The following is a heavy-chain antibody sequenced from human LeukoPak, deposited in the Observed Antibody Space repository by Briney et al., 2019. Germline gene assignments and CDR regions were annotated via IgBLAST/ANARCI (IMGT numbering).Heavy chain of an antibody. CDR2: ISGSGGST. CDR1: GVTFSTYS. CDR3: AIGGQNFDFWRFDY. D-gene: IGHD3-3*01. Sequence: GGSLRLSCAASGVTFSTYSMNWVRQTPEKGLVWVSSISGSGGSTYYAESVKGRFSISRDNSKKMMYLQMNSLRGDDTAVYYCAIGGQNFDFWRFDYWGQGIQVTVSS. J-gene: IGHJ4*02. V-gene: IGHV3-23*01.